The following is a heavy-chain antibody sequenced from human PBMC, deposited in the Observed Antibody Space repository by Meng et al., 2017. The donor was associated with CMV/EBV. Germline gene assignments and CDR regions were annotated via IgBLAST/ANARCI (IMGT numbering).Heavy chain of an antibody. Sequence: GESLKISCAASGFTFSGSAMHWVRQASEKGLEWVGRIRSKANSYATAYAASVKGRFTISRDDSKNTAYLQMNSLKTEDTAVYYCTRHQFAYCGGDCSGDDAFDIWGQGTMVTVSS. J-gene: IGHJ3*02. CDR2: IRSKANSYAT. CDR3: TRHQFAYCGGDCSGDDAFDI. V-gene: IGHV3-73*01. D-gene: IGHD2-21*01. CDR1: GFTFSGSA.